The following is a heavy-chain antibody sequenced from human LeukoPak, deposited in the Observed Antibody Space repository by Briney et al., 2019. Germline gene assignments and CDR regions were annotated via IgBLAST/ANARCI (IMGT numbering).Heavy chain of an antibody. V-gene: IGHV2-5*02. CDR2: IYWDDDK. CDR3: AHSEDYYGSVDAFDV. CDR1: GFSLSTSGVG. J-gene: IGHJ3*01. D-gene: IGHD3-10*01. Sequence: SGPTLVKPTQTLTLTCTFSGFSLSTSGVGVGWIRQPPGKALEWLAFIYWDDDKRYSPSLKSWLTITKDTSKNQVVLTMTNMDPVDTATYYCAHSEDYYGSVDAFDVWGQGTMVTVSS.